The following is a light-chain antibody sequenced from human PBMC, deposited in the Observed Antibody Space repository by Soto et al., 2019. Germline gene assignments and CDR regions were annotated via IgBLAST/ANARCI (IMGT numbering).Light chain of an antibody. Sequence: EIVLTQSPGTLSVSAGERATLSCRASQSVSNNYLAWYQQKPGQAPRLLIYGASNRATGIQDRFSGSGSGTEFTLTIRRLEPEDFAVYYCQQYGSSGTFGQGTKVDIK. CDR1: QSVSNNY. CDR3: QQYGSSGT. V-gene: IGKV3-20*01. J-gene: IGKJ1*01. CDR2: GAS.